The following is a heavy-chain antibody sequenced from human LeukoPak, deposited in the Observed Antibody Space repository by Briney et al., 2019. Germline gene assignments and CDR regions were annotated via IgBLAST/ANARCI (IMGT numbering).Heavy chain of an antibody. J-gene: IGHJ6*03. CDR3: ARDEYCSSTSCYPYYMDV. D-gene: IGHD2-2*01. CDR2: IHITGST. Sequence: PSETLSLTCTVSGDPITNYYWIWIPQPAGKGLEYIGRIHITGSTNYNPSLKSRVTISIDKSKNQFSLNLSSVTAADTAIYYCARDEYCSSTSCYPYYMDVWGKGTTVTVSS. CDR1: GDPITNYY. V-gene: IGHV4-4*07.